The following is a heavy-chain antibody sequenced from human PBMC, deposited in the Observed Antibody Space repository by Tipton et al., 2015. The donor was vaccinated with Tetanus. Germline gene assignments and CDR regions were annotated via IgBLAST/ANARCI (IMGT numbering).Heavy chain of an antibody. V-gene: IGHV1-8*01. J-gene: IGHJ4*02. CDR1: GYSFTSYD. CDR2: MSPNSGNT. Sequence: QSGAEVKKPGASVKVSCKASGYSFTSYDINWERQATGQGLEWMGWMSPNSGNTGYAQNFQGRVTMTRNTSISTAYMELSSLRSDDTAVYYCAREAMAAAGTGDYWGQGTRVTVSS. D-gene: IGHD6-13*01. CDR3: AREAMAAAGTGDY.